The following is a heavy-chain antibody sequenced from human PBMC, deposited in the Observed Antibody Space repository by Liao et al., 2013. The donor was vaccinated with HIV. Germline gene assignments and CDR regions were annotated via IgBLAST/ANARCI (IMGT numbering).Heavy chain of an antibody. Sequence: QVQLQQWGAGLLKPSETLSLTCAVYGGSFSGYYWSWIRQPPGKGLEWIGEINHSGSTNYNPSLKSRVTISVDTSKNQFSLKLSSVTAADTAVYYCARLSRFLESVRRRDYYYYYMDVWGKGTTVTVSS. CDR1: GGSFSGYY. V-gene: IGHV4-34*01. CDR3: ARLSRFLESVRRRDYYYYYMDV. J-gene: IGHJ6*03. CDR2: INHSGST. D-gene: IGHD3-3*01.